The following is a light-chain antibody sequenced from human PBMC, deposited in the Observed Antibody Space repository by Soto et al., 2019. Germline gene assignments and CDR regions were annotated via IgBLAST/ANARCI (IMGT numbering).Light chain of an antibody. Sequence: IHLTPSPTPPSASFGDRVPLTCPASQAITNNLAWYQQKPGNPPKLLIYEESTLHSGVPSRFSGRKVGTQFILTIDSLQPEDFATYYCQQVKSYPRTFGGGTKVDIK. V-gene: IGKV1-9*01. CDR1: QAITNN. CDR2: EES. CDR3: QQVKSYPRT. J-gene: IGKJ4*01.